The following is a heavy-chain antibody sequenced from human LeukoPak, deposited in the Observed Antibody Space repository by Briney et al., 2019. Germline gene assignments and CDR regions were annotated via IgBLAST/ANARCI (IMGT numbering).Heavy chain of an antibody. CDR3: ARVPLGSNHLDY. D-gene: IGHD2-15*01. CDR1: GYTFTSYD. Sequence: GASVKVSCKAPGYTFTSYDINWVRQATGQGLEWMGWMNPNSGNTGYAQKFQGRVTITRNTSISTAYMELGSLRSEDTAVYYCARVPLGSNHLDYWGQGTLVTVSS. V-gene: IGHV1-8*03. J-gene: IGHJ4*02. CDR2: MNPNSGNT.